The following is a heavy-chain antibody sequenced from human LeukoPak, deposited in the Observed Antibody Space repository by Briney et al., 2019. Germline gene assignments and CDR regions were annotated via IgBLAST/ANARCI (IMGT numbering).Heavy chain of an antibody. D-gene: IGHD2-2*01. CDR3: AKGLRIVVVPAATKTYYFDY. CDR2: IGGSGGST. CDR1: GFTFSSYA. J-gene: IGHJ4*02. Sequence: GGSLRLSCAASGFTFSSYAMSWVRQAPGKGLEWVSAIGGSGGSTYYADSVKGRFTISRDNSKNTLYLQMNSLRAEDTAVYYCAKGLRIVVVPAATKTYYFDYWGQGTLVTVSS. V-gene: IGHV3-23*01.